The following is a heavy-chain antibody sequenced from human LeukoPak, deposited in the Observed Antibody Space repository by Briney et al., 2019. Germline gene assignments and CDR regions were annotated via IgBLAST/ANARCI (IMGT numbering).Heavy chain of an antibody. CDR2: INPNSGGT. J-gene: IGHJ6*02. Sequence: ASVKVSCKASGYTFTGYYMHWVRQAPGQGLEWMGWINPNSGGTNYAQKFQGRVTMTRDTSISTAYMELSRLRSDDTAVYYCASGLGFCSGSDCTNLVKDYYYGMNVWGQGTTVTVSS. D-gene: IGHD2-15*01. CDR1: GYTFTGYY. V-gene: IGHV1-2*02. CDR3: ASGLGFCSGSDCTNLVKDYYYGMNV.